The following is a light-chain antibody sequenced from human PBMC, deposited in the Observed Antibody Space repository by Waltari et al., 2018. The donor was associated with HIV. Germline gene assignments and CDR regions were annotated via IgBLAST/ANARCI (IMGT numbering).Light chain of an antibody. CDR1: QSISSW. V-gene: IGKV1-5*03. CDR3: QQYDSYPLT. J-gene: IGKJ4*01. CDR2: KAS. Sequence: DFQMTQSPATLSASVGDRVTITFRDSQSISSWLAWYQQKPGKAPKVLIYKASSLGSGVPSRFSGSGSGTEFTLTISSLQPADFATYYCQQYDSYPLTFGGGTKVEIK.